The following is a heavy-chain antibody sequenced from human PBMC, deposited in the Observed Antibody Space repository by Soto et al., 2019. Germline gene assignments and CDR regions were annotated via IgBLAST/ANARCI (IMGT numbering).Heavy chain of an antibody. Sequence: SETLSLTCTVSGGSISSYYWSWIRQPPGKGLEWIGYIYYSGSTNYNPSLKSRVTISVDTSKNQFSLKLSSVTAADTAVYYCARGGPILGYGWFDPWGQGTLVTVSS. CDR2: IYYSGST. D-gene: IGHD7-27*01. V-gene: IGHV4-59*01. CDR3: ARGGPILGYGWFDP. CDR1: GGSISSYY. J-gene: IGHJ5*02.